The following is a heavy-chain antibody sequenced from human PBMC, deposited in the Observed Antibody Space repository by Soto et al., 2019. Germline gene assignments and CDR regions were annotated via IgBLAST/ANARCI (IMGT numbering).Heavy chain of an antibody. CDR2: IIPIFGTA. CDR1: GGTFSSYA. V-gene: IGHV1-69*13. D-gene: IGHD3-3*01. CDR3: ARNLRFLEWFRPLPYYYYYGMDV. Sequence: SVKVSCKASGGTFSSYAISWVRQAPGQGLEWMGGIIPIFGTANYAQKFQGRVTITADESTSTAYMELSSLRSEDTAVYYCARNLRFLEWFRPLPYYYYYGMDVWGQGTTVTVSS. J-gene: IGHJ6*02.